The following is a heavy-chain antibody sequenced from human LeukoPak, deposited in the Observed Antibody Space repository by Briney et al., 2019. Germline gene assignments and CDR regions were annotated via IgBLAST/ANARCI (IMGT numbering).Heavy chain of an antibody. CDR2: IFYNGNT. J-gene: IGHJ1*01. D-gene: IGHD6-19*01. V-gene: IGHV4-59*01. Sequence: PSETLSLTCTVSGGSIRSYYWSWIRQSPGKGLEWIGYIFYNGNTNYNPSLKSRLTISVDTSKNQFSLKVTSVTAADTAVYYCARGVTGGWYGDFQHWGQGTLVTVSS. CDR1: GGSIRSYY. CDR3: ARGVTGGWYGDFQH.